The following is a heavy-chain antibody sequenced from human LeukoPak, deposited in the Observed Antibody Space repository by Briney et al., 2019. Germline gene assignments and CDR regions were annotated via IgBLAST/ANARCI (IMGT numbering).Heavy chain of an antibody. CDR1: GFTFTSSA. Sequence: GTSVKVSCKASGFTFTSSAVQWVRQARGQRLEWIGWIVVGSGNTNYAQKFQERVTITRDMSTSTAYMELSSLRSEDTAVYYCAKDLDYGGNGPDAFDIWGQGTMVTVSS. V-gene: IGHV1-58*01. D-gene: IGHD4-23*01. CDR2: IVVGSGNT. J-gene: IGHJ3*02. CDR3: AKDLDYGGNGPDAFDI.